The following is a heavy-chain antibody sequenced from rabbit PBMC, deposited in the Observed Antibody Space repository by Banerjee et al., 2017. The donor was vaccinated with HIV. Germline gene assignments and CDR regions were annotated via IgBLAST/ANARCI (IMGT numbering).Heavy chain of an antibody. CDR1: GFDFIIRYN. J-gene: IGHJ4*01. V-gene: IGHV1S43*01. CDR2: IYTSTNST. D-gene: IGHD1-1*01. Sequence: QSLEESGGDLVKPGASLTLTCTASGFDFIIRYNMCWVRQAPGKGLEWIGCIYTSTNSTWYANWVNGRFTISSSTSLNSVDLKMTSLTAADTATYFCARNSGSVHNLWGQGTLVTVS. CDR3: ARNSGSVHNL.